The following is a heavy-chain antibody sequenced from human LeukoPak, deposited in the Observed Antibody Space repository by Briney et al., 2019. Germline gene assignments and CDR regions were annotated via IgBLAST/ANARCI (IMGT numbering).Heavy chain of an antibody. Sequence: PSETLSLTCTVSGDSISSGSYYWSWIRQPAGKGLEWIGRIYTSGSTNYNPSLKSRVTISVDTSKNQFSLKLSSVTAADTAVYYCAREKRRSSSKDYYFDYWGQGTLVTAPS. J-gene: IGHJ4*02. CDR1: GDSISSGSYY. CDR3: AREKRRSSSKDYYFDY. V-gene: IGHV4-61*02. CDR2: IYTSGST.